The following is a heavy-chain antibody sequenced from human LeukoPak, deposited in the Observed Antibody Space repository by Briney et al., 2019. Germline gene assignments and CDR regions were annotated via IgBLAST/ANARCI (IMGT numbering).Heavy chain of an antibody. D-gene: IGHD6-13*01. Sequence: GASVKVSCKASGGTFSSYAISWVRQAPGQGLEWMGGIIPIFGTANYAQKFQGRVTITADESTSTAYMELSSLRSEDTAVYYCATVKIAAAGITNWYFDLWGRGTLVTVSS. CDR1: GGTFSSYA. J-gene: IGHJ2*01. V-gene: IGHV1-69*13. CDR2: IIPIFGTA. CDR3: ATVKIAAAGITNWYFDL.